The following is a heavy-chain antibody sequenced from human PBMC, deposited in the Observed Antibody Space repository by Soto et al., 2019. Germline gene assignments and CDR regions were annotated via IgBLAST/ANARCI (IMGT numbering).Heavy chain of an antibody. CDR1: GGTFSSYA. Sequence: SVKVSCKASGGTFSSYAISWVRQAPGQGLEWMGGIIPIFGTANYAQKFQGRVTITADESTSTAYMELSSLRSEDTAVYYCARIFYDSNPERAFDIWGQGTMVTVSS. CDR3: ARIFYDSNPERAFDI. D-gene: IGHD3-22*01. CDR2: IIPIFGTA. J-gene: IGHJ3*02. V-gene: IGHV1-69*13.